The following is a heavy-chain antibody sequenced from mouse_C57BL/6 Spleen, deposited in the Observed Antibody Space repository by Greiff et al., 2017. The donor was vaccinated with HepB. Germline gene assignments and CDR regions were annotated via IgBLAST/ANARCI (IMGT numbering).Heavy chain of an antibody. J-gene: IGHJ3*01. Sequence: VQLKQSGAELVRPGASVKLSCTASGFNIKDDYMHWVKQRPEQGLEWIGWIDPENGDTEYASKFQGKATITADTSSNTAYLQLSSLTSEDTAVYYCTYGSSFAYWGQGTLVTVSA. CDR2: IDPENGDT. V-gene: IGHV14-4*01. CDR1: GFNIKDDY. CDR3: TYGSSFAY. D-gene: IGHD1-1*01.